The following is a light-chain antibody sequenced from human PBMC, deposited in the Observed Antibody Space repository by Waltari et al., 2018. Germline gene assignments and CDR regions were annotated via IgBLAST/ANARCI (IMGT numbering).Light chain of an antibody. CDR3: QLSYTTPHT. CDR1: QDITSY. CDR2: FGS. V-gene: IGKV1-39*01. J-gene: IGKJ2*01. Sequence: DIQMTQSPSSLSTSVGDRVTISFRASQDITSYLNWYQQKAGKAPKLLITFGSTLQSGVSSRFSGSGSGTDFTLTITNVQPEDSTYYYCQLSYTTPHTFGQGTKVEIK.